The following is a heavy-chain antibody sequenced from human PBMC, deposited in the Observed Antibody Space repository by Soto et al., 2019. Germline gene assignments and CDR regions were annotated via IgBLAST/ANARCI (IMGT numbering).Heavy chain of an antibody. CDR1: GGSFIGDY. CDR3: AGGATDYYYFYMDV. V-gene: IGHV4-34*01. D-gene: IGHD4-4*01. J-gene: IGHJ6*03. Sequence: SETLSLTCAVYGGSFIGDYWSWILQPPGKGLEWIGEINHSGSTNYNPSLKSRVTISVDTSKNQFSLKLSSVTAADTAVYYCAGGATDYYYFYMDVWGKGNMVTVSS. CDR2: INHSGST.